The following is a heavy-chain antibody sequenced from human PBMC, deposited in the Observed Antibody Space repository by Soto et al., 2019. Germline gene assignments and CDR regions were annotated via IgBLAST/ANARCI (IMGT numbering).Heavy chain of an antibody. J-gene: IGHJ3*02. Sequence: QVQLVQSGAEVKKPGSSVKVSCKASGGTFSSYAISWVRQAPGQGLEWMGGIIPIFGTANYAQKFQGRVTITADESTGTAYMELSSLRSEDTAVYYCARSPTRGYANHDAFDIWGQGTMVTVSS. CDR1: GGTFSSYA. V-gene: IGHV1-69*01. CDR3: ARSPTRGYANHDAFDI. D-gene: IGHD2-2*01. CDR2: IIPIFGTA.